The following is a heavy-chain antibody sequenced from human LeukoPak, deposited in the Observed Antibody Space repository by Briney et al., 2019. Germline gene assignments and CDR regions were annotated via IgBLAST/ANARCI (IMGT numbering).Heavy chain of an antibody. CDR1: GFTFSTSG. D-gene: IGHD6-19*01. CDR2: IYSGGST. CDR3: ARRGVAGTEYYFDY. J-gene: IGHJ4*02. Sequence: GGSLRLSCATSGFTFSTSGMTWVRQAPGKGLEWVSAIYSGGSTYYTDSVKGRFTISRDNSENTLYLQMNSLRAEDTAVYYCARRGVAGTEYYFDYWGQGTLVTVSS. V-gene: IGHV3-23*05.